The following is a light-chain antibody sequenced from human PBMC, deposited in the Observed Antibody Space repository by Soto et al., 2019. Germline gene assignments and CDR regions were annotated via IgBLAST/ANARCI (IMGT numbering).Light chain of an antibody. Sequence: QSVLTQPPSVSGAPGQRVTISCPGSSSNIGAGFDVHWYQQLPGTAPKLLIYDNSNRPSGVPDRFSGSKSGTSASLAITGLQAEDEANYYCQSYDSSLSGSWVFGGGTKLTVL. CDR1: SSNIGAGFD. J-gene: IGLJ3*02. V-gene: IGLV1-40*01. CDR3: QSYDSSLSGSWV. CDR2: DNS.